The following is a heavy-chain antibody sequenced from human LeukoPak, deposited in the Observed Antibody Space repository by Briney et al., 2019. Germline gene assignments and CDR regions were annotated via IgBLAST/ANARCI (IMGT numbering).Heavy chain of an antibody. D-gene: IGHD2-2*01. CDR2: MNHSGST. J-gene: IGHJ3*02. Sequence: SETLSLTCTVSGGSISSGSYYWSWIRQPPGKGLEWIGEMNHSGSTNYNPSLKSRVTISVDTSKNQFSLKLSSVTAADTAVYYCTASPPALDYAFDIWGQGTMVTVSS. V-gene: IGHV4-39*07. CDR3: TASPPALDYAFDI. CDR1: GGSISSGSYY.